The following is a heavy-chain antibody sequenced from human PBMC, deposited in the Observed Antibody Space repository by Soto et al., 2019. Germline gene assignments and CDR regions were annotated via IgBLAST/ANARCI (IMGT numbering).Heavy chain of an antibody. Sequence: GGSLRLSCAASGFTFSNYGMHWVRQAPGKGLEWVAVISYDGNNRYYGDSVKGRFTISRDNSKNTVYLQMNSLRVEDTAVYYCASTWSGYYYFDSWGQGTLVTAPQ. J-gene: IGHJ4*02. CDR1: GFTFSNYG. CDR2: ISYDGNNR. CDR3: ASTWSGYYYFDS. V-gene: IGHV3-30*03. D-gene: IGHD3-3*01.